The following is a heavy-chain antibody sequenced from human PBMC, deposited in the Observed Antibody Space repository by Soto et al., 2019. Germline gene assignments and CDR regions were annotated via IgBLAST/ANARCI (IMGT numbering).Heavy chain of an antibody. CDR2: VYSSGGT. D-gene: IGHD3-3*01. Sequence: TSETLSLTCTVSGGSMSSYYWTWIRQPAGKGLEWIGRVYSSGGTHYNPSLKSRVTISLDTSKNQFSLSLLSVTDADTAVYYCARGQRFSDWFDPWGQGTLVTVSS. J-gene: IGHJ5*02. CDR3: ARGQRFSDWFDP. CDR1: GGSMSSYY. V-gene: IGHV4-4*07.